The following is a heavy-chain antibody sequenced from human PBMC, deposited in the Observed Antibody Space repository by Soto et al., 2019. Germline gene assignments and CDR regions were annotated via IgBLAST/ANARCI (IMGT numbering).Heavy chain of an antibody. J-gene: IGHJ4*02. CDR2: ISTTGVT. CDR3: PRHGGDVAVVRD. CDR1: GGALGDVY. D-gene: IGHD2-21*01. Sequence: QVKLQESGRGLVKPSETLSLSCTVSGGALGDVYWPWIRQPPGKEMAWIGYISTTGVTNYSPSLKRRVTMSTERSKNQFSLKLCTVTVSDTDIYFCPRHGGDVAVVRDWGQGIQVTVSS. V-gene: IGHV4-59*08.